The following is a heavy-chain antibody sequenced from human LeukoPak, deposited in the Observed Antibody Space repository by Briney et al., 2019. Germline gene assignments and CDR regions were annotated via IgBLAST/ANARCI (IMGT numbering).Heavy chain of an antibody. Sequence: SETLSLTCAVYGGSFSGYYWSWIRQPPGKGLEWIGEINHSGSTNYNPSLKSRVTISVDTSKNQFSLKLSSVTAADTAVYYCARGGYDFWYYYYYMDVWDKGTTVTVSS. J-gene: IGHJ6*03. D-gene: IGHD5-12*01. CDR1: GGSFSGYY. CDR3: ARGGYDFWYYYYYMDV. CDR2: INHSGST. V-gene: IGHV4-34*01.